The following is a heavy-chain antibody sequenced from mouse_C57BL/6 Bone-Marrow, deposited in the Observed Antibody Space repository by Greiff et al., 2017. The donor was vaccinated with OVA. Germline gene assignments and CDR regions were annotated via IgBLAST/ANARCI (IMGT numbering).Heavy chain of an antibody. CDR2: IYPRSGNT. D-gene: IGHD2-10*01. J-gene: IGHJ2*01. CDR1: GYTFTSYG. Sequence: QVQLQQSGAELARPGASVKLSCKASGYTFTSYGISWVKQRTGQGLEWIGEIYPRSGNTYYNEKFKGKATLTADKSSSTAYMELRSLTSEDSAVYFCARLGAYYGNYASYFDYWGQGTTLTVSS. V-gene: IGHV1-81*01. CDR3: ARLGAYYGNYASYFDY.